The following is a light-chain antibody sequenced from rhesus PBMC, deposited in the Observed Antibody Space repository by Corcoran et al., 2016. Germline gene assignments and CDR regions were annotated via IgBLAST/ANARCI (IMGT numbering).Light chain of an antibody. CDR2: KAA. J-gene: IGKJ1*01. Sequence: DIQMTQSPSSLSASVGDRVTITCRASENVNNYLNWYQQKPGKAPKLLIYKAATLQSGVPSRFSGSGSRTDYTLTISSLKPEDVATYYCQHGYGTPWTFGQGTKVEIK. CDR1: ENVNNY. CDR3: QHGYGTPWT. V-gene: IGKV1-74*01.